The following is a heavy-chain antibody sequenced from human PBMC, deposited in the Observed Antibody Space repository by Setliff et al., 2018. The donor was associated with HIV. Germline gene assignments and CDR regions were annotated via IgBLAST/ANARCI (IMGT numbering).Heavy chain of an antibody. Sequence: VASVKVSCKASGYTFTSYGISWVRQAPGQGLEWMGWISAYNGNTNYAQKLQGRVTMTTDTSTSTAYMELRSLRSDDTAVYYCARDYYGSGSRYPYDYWGQGTLVTVSS. V-gene: IGHV1-18*01. J-gene: IGHJ4*02. CDR3: ARDYYGSGSRYPYDY. CDR1: GYTFTSYG. CDR2: ISAYNGNT. D-gene: IGHD3-10*01.